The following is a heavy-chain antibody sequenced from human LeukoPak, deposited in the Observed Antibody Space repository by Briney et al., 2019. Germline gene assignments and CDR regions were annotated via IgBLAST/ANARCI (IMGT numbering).Heavy chain of an antibody. CDR1: GGSISSYY. V-gene: IGHV4-59*01. CDR3: ARARTYDYASWPAFDY. D-gene: IGHD3-16*01. CDR2: IYYSGST. J-gene: IGHJ4*02. Sequence: SETLSLTCTVSGGSISSYYWSWIRQPPGKGLGWIGYIYYSGSTNYNPSLKSRVTISVDTSKNQFSLKLSSVTAADTAVYYCARARTYDYASWPAFDYWGQGTLVTVSS.